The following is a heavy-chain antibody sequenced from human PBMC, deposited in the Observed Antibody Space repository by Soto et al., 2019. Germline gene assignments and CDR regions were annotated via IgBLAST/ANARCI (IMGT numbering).Heavy chain of an antibody. V-gene: IGHV4-34*12. D-gene: IGHD2-21*01. CDR2: VIHTGRT. Sequence: SETLSLTCTVYARSFSGYYWSWIRQPPGKGLEWIGEVIHTGRTNYNPSLKGRVTISVDTSKNQFSLNLSSVTAADTAVYYCARSPKSSEFPYYFDVWGQGTQVTVSS. CDR3: ARSPKSSEFPYYFDV. J-gene: IGHJ4*02. CDR1: ARSFSGYY.